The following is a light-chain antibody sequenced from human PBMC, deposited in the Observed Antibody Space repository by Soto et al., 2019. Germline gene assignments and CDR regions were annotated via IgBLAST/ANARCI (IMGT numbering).Light chain of an antibody. CDR1: QSVSSY. V-gene: IGKV3-11*01. CDR2: DAS. Sequence: EIVLTQSPATLSLSPGERATLSCRAGQSVSSYLAWYQQKPGQAPRLLIXDASNRATGIPARFSGSGSGTDFTLTISSLEPEDFAVYYCQQRSNWPPLITFGPVTKVDIK. J-gene: IGKJ3*01. CDR3: QQRSNWPPLIT.